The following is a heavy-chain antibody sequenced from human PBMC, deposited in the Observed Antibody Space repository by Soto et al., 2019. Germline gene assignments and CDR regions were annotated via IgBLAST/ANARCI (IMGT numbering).Heavy chain of an antibody. V-gene: IGHV4-59*01. CDR1: GGSISSYY. CDR3: AKTKGTNWNVDY. Sequence: PSETLSLTCTVSGGSISSYYWSWIRQPPGKGLEWIGYISYSGSTNYNPSLRSRVTISIDTSKNQFSLRLSSVTAADTAVYYCAKTKGTNWNVDYWGQGTLVTVSS. D-gene: IGHD1-1*01. CDR2: ISYSGST. J-gene: IGHJ4*02.